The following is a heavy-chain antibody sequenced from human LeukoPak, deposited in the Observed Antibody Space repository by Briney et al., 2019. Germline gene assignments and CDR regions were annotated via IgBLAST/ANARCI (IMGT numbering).Heavy chain of an antibody. CDR2: INPNSGGT. J-gene: IGHJ4*02. V-gene: IGHV1-2*02. CDR1: GYTFTGYY. CDR3: AAIGADYYDSSGPPNY. D-gene: IGHD3-22*01. Sequence: ASVKVSCKASGYTFTGYYMHWVRQAPGQGLEWMGWINPNSGGTNYAQKFQGRVTMTRDTSISTAYMELSRLRSDDTAVYYCAAIGADYYDSSGPPNYWGQGTLVTVSP.